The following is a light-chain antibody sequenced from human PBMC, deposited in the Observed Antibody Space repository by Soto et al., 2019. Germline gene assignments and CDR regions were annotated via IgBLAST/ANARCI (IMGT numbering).Light chain of an antibody. Sequence: QLVLTQPPSASGTPGQRVTISCSGSSSNIGGNAVNWYQQLPGTTPKLLIYSNNQRPSGVPDRFSGSKSGTSASLAISGLQSEDEADYYCAAWDDSLSGYGFGTGTKLTVL. CDR1: SSNIGGNA. V-gene: IGLV1-44*01. J-gene: IGLJ1*01. CDR2: SNN. CDR3: AAWDDSLSGYG.